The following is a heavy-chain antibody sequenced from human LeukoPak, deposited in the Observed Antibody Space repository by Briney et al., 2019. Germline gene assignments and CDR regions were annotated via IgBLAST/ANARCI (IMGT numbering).Heavy chain of an antibody. CDR1: GLRFRSYA. CDR3: AKDLTPYGGDPFFDY. CDR2: LSGSGDST. J-gene: IGHJ4*02. V-gene: IGHV3-23*01. Sequence: GGSLRLSCAASGLRFRSYAMSWVRQAPGKGLEWVSALSGSGDSTYYADSVKGRFTISRDNSKNTLYLQMNSLRAEDTAVYYCAKDLTPYGGDPFFDYWGQGTLVTASS. D-gene: IGHD4-23*01.